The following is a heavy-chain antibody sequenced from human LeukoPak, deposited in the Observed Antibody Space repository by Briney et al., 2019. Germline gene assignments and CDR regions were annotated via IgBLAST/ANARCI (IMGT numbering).Heavy chain of an antibody. CDR3: ARDSYSSSWYEVGYYYGMDV. CDR1: GFTFSDYY. CDR2: ISSSGSTI. V-gene: IGHV3-11*01. D-gene: IGHD6-13*01. J-gene: IGHJ6*02. Sequence: PGGSLRLSCAASGFTFSDYYMSWIRQAPGKGLEWVSYISSSGSTIYYADSVKGRFTISRDNAKNSLYLQMNSLRAEDTAVYYCARDSYSSSWYEVGYYYGMDVWGQGTTVTVSS.